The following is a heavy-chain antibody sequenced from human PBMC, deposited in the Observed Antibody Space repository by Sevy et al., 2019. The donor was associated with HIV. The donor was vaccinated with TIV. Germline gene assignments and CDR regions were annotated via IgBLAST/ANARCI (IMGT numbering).Heavy chain of an antibody. CDR3: ARASPMITFGGVIVVDGIDY. J-gene: IGHJ4*02. CDR2: ISNDGSNK. CDR1: GFTFSKIA. D-gene: IGHD3-16*02. Sequence: GGSLRLSCAASGFTFSKIAIHWVRQAPGKGLEWVSVISNDGSNKDYADSVKGRFTISRANSKNMLYLQLNSLRVEETAEYYCARASPMITFGGVIVVDGIDYWGQGTLVTVSS. V-gene: IGHV3-30-3*01.